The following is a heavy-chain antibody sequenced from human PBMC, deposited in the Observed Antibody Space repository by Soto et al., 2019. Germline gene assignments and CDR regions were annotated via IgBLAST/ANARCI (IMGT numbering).Heavy chain of an antibody. D-gene: IGHD1-26*01. Sequence: EVQLLESGGGLVQPGGSLRLSCAASGFTFSSYAMRWVRQAPGKGLEWVSAISGSGGSTYYADSVKGRFTISRDNSKNTLYLQMNSLRVEDTAVYYCARRGSGSYYDYWGQGTLVTVSS. J-gene: IGHJ4*02. CDR1: GFTFSSYA. V-gene: IGHV3-23*01. CDR2: ISGSGGST. CDR3: ARRGSGSYYDY.